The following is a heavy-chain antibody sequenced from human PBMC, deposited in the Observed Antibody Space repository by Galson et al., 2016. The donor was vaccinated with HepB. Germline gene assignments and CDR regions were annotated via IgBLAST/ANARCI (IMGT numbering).Heavy chain of an antibody. D-gene: IGHD6-13*01. J-gene: IGHJ5*02. Sequence: SVKVSCKATGYPFNSFDINWVRQAPGQGPQWMGWMNPDSGDTGYAQRFQGRVTMTRDTSIDTAYMELSNLTSEDTAVYYCARGHVGSYSNSWSAWFEPWGQRARVTVSS. CDR2: MNPDSGDT. V-gene: IGHV1-8*01. CDR1: GYPFNSFD. CDR3: ARGHVGSYSNSWSAWFEP.